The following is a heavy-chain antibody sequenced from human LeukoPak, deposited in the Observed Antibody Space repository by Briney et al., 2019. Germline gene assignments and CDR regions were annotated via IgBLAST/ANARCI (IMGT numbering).Heavy chain of an antibody. CDR3: ARVYGSENWFDP. CDR2: IYYSGST. Sequence: PSETLSLTCTVSGGSISSSSYYWGWIRQPPGKGLEWIGSIYYSGSTYYNPSLKSRVTISVDTSKNQFSLKLSSVTAADTAVYYCARVYGSENWFDPWGQGTLVTVSS. CDR1: GGSISSSSYY. D-gene: IGHD3-10*01. V-gene: IGHV4-39*07. J-gene: IGHJ5*02.